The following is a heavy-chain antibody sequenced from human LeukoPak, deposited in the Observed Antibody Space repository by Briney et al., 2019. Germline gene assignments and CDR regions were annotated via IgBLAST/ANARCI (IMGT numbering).Heavy chain of an antibody. D-gene: IGHD3-16*01. J-gene: IGHJ3*02. CDR1: GYTFTSYD. CDR3: ARSGRGNAFDI. CDR2: MNPNSGNT. V-gene: IGHV1-8*01. Sequence: ASVKVSCKASGYTFTSYDINWVRQATGQGLEWMGWMNPNSGNTGYAQKFQGRVTMTRNTSTSTAYMELRSLRSDDTAVYYCARSGRGNAFDIWGQGTMVTVSS.